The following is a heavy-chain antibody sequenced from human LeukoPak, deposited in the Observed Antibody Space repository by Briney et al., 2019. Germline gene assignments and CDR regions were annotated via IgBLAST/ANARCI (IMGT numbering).Heavy chain of an antibody. J-gene: IGHJ4*02. CDR2: IYYSGST. Sequence: SETLSLTCTVSGGSISSGSYYWGWIRQPPGKGLEWIGSIYYSGSTYYNPSLKSRVTISVDTSKNQFSLKLSSVTAADTAVYYCARDDYGGDDYWGQGTLVTVSS. D-gene: IGHD4-23*01. CDR1: GGSISSGSYY. CDR3: ARDDYGGDDY. V-gene: IGHV4-39*07.